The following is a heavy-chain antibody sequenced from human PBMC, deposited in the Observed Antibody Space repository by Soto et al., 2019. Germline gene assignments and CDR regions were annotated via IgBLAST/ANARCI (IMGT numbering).Heavy chain of an antibody. J-gene: IGHJ4*02. CDR2: IRSKTYGVTT. D-gene: IGHD3-10*01. Sequence: GSLRLTCTASGFTFGDYSMSWVRQAPGKGLEWVGFIRSKTYGVTTEYAASVKGRFTISRDDSKSIAYLQMNSLKTDDTAVYYCTRDGHYYVSGTYGYFDHWGQGTLVTVSS. CDR3: TRDGHYYVSGTYGYFDH. V-gene: IGHV3-49*04. CDR1: GFTFGDYS.